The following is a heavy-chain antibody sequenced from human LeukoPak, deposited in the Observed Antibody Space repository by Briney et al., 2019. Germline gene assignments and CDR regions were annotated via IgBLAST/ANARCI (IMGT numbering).Heavy chain of an antibody. Sequence: SETLSLTCTVSGGSISSYYWSWIRQPPGKGLEWIGYIYYSGSTNYNPSLKSRVTISVDTSKNQFSLKLSSVTAADTAVYYCARETGDSWELLQPRGSFFDYWGQGTLVTVSS. CDR3: ARETGDSWELLQPRGSFFDY. V-gene: IGHV4-59*01. CDR1: GGSISSYY. CDR2: IYYSGST. J-gene: IGHJ4*02. D-gene: IGHD1-26*01.